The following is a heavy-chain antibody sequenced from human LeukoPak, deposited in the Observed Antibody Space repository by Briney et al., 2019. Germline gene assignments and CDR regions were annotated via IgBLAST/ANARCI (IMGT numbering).Heavy chain of an antibody. Sequence: PGGSLRLSCAASGFTFSSYWMSWVRQAPGKGLEWVANIKQDGSEKYYVDSVKGRFTISRDNAKNSLYLQMNSLRAEDTAVYYCARGNVYDTYYYYYYMDVWGKGTTVTVSS. J-gene: IGHJ6*03. D-gene: IGHD5/OR15-5a*01. V-gene: IGHV3-7*01. CDR2: IKQDGSEK. CDR1: GFTFSSYW. CDR3: ARGNVYDTYYYYYYMDV.